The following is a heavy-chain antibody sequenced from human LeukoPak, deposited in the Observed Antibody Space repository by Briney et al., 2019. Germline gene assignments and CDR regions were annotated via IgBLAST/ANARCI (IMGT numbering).Heavy chain of an antibody. V-gene: IGHV1-24*01. CDR3: ATDSYARDGTYGY. CDR1: GYTLSELS. CDR2: YVPEDGET. Sequence: EASVKVSCKVSGYTLSELSMHWVRQAPGQGLEWMGGYVPEDGETIYTQKLQGRVTMTEDTSTDTAYMELSSLRAEDTAVYYCATDSYARDGTYGYWGQGTLVTVSS. D-gene: IGHD2-8*01. J-gene: IGHJ4*02.